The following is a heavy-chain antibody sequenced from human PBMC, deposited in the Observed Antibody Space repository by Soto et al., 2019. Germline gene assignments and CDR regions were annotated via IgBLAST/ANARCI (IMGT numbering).Heavy chain of an antibody. CDR3: ARETGYSSGWRQDY. Sequence: GVLRLSCAASGFTFSSYWMHWVRQAPGKGLVWVSRINSDGSSISYADSVKGRFTISRDNAKNTLYQQMNSLRVEDTAVYYCARETGYSSGWRQDYWGQGTLVTVSS. J-gene: IGHJ4*02. V-gene: IGHV3-74*01. D-gene: IGHD6-19*01. CDR1: GFTFSSYW. CDR2: INSDGSSI.